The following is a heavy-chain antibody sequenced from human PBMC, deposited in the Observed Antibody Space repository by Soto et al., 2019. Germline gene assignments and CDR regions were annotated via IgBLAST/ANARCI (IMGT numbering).Heavy chain of an antibody. D-gene: IGHD5-12*01. J-gene: IGHJ4*02. CDR2: ISYAGNNK. V-gene: IGHV3-30*18. Sequence: QAAGKGMERVSFISYAGNNKHYADSVKGRFTISRDNSKNTLYLQMTSLRVQAPVLSYCAKNPERALLAYWGKGTSVPAST. CDR3: AKNPERALLAY.